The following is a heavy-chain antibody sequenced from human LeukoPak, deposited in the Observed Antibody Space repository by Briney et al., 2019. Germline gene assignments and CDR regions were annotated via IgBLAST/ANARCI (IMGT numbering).Heavy chain of an antibody. V-gene: IGHV4-39*01. CDR2: VYYSGST. CDR1: GGSISSSGYY. Sequence: SETLSLTCTVSGGSISSSGYYWGWIRQPPGKGLEWIAIVYYSGSTYYNPSLKSRVTISVDTSKNQLSLKLSSLTAANTAVYYCARHEYSGSYYALSWFDPWGQGTLVTVSS. CDR3: ARHEYSGSYYALSWFDP. D-gene: IGHD1-26*01. J-gene: IGHJ5*02.